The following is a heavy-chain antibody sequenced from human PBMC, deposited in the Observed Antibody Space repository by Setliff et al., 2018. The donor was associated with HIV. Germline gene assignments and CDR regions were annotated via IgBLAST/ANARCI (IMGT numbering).Heavy chain of an antibody. J-gene: IGHJ6*03. Sequence: SETLSLTCTVSGGSISGYYWSWVRQPPEKRLELIGFIHYSGSSDYNPSLKSRITISVDMSRNQFSQVLSSVTAADTAVYYCARFQAWQLGRRGGYYYYMDVWGKGTTVTVSS. D-gene: IGHD1-1*01. CDR1: GGSISGYY. CDR3: ARFQAWQLGRRGGYYYYMDV. V-gene: IGHV4-59*01. CDR2: IHYSGSS.